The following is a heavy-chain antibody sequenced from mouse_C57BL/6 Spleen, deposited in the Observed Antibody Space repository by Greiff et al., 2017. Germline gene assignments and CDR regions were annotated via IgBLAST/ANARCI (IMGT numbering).Heavy chain of an antibody. V-gene: IGHV1-55*01. CDR1: GYTFTNYL. Sequence: VQLQEPGAELVKPGASVKVSCKASGYTFTNYLITWVKQRPGQGLEWIGDINPGSGGTNYNETFKGKATLTVDTSSSTAYMQLTTLTSADSLVEYCACYYRNQFAYWGQGTLVTVSA. CDR2: INPGSGGT. CDR3: ACYYRNQFAY. J-gene: IGHJ3*01. D-gene: IGHD2-1*01.